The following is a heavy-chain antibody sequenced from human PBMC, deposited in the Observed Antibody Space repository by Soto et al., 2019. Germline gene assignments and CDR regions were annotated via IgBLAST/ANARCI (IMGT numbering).Heavy chain of an antibody. CDR3: ARGETPMITGMDSFDI. D-gene: IGHD3-16*01. CDR1: GFTFSRYW. Sequence: GESLRISCAASGFTFSRYWMNWVRQAPGKGLEWVANIKQDGTEKNYVDSVKGRFTISRDNARNSLYLQMDSLRAEDTAVYFCARGETPMITGMDSFDIWGQGTMVIVSS. J-gene: IGHJ3*02. V-gene: IGHV3-7*01. CDR2: IKQDGTEK.